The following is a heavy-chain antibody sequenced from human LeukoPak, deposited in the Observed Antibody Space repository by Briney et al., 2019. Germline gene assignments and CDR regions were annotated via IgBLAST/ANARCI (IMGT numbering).Heavy chain of an antibody. CDR1: GFTFFSYG. D-gene: IGHD1-26*01. CDR2: ISGDGSDK. V-gene: IGHV3-30*19. J-gene: IGHJ4*02. CDR3: ARDQSGTWTFDY. Sequence: PGGSLRLSCAISGFTFFSYGIHWVRQAPGKGLEWVAVISGDGSDKNYADSVEGRFTVSRDKSKNTVYLQMNGLRAEDTAVYYCARDQSGTWTFDYWGQGTLVTVSS.